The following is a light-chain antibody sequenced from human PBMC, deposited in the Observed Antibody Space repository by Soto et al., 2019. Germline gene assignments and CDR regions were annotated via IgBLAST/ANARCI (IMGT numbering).Light chain of an antibody. Sequence: EVVMTQSPATLSVSPGERVTLSCRASQSVSTKLAWYQQKPGQPPRLLIYGVSSSATGIPARFSGSGSQTDFTLTISSLQSEDFAVYYCQQYNNWPPEYTFGQGTKLEIK. V-gene: IGKV3-15*01. CDR2: GVS. CDR1: QSVSTK. J-gene: IGKJ2*01. CDR3: QQYNNWPPEYT.